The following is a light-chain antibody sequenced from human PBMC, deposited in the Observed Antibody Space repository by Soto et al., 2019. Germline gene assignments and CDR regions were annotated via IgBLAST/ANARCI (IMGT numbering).Light chain of an antibody. Sequence: QSVLAQPASVSGSPGQSITISCTGTRRDVGADKNVSWYQRHPGRAAKLMLYDVANRPSGVSNPFSGSKSGNTASLTISGLQPEDEADYYHDSHTSSSNYVFGTGNKVT. J-gene: IGLJ1*01. CDR2: DVA. V-gene: IGLV2-14*03. CDR3: DSHTSSSNYV. CDR1: RRDVGADKN.